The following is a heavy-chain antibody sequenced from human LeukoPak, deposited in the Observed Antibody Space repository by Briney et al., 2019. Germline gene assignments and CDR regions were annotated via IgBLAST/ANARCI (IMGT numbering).Heavy chain of an antibody. CDR2: IKSSNT. D-gene: IGHD3-16*01. V-gene: IGHV4-61*02. Sequence: SETLSLTCTVSGGSISSDRFYWTWVRQPAGKGLEWIGRIKSSNTNYNPSLKSRASISLDTSTNQFSLKLSSLTAADTAVYYCARVPDWTYVPDYWGQGTLVTVSS. CDR3: ARVPDWTYVPDY. CDR1: GGSISSDRFY. J-gene: IGHJ4*02.